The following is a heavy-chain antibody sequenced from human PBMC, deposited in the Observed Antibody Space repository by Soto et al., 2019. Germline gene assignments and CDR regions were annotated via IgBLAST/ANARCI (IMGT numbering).Heavy chain of an antibody. CDR3: ARHGIAMAGTKRYFDY. D-gene: IGHD6-19*01. Sequence: GESLKISCKGSGFSFTTYWIGWVRQMPGKGLEWMGIIFPGDSDVRYSPSFQGQVTISADKSISTAYLQWGSLKASDTAMYYCARHGIAMAGTKRYFDYWGQGTQVTAPQ. J-gene: IGHJ4*02. CDR2: IFPGDSDV. V-gene: IGHV5-51*01. CDR1: GFSFTTYW.